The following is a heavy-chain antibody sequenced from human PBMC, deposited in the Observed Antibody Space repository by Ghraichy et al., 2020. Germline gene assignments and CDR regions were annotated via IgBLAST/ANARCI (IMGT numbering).Heavy chain of an antibody. D-gene: IGHD2-15*01. Sequence: GGSLRLSCAASGFTFSSYGMSWVRQAPGKGLEWVSTLSGSGGSTYYADSVYGRFTISRDNPKTTMYLQMNSLRAEDTAVYYCARRYCSGGSCYFDYWGQGTLVIVSA. J-gene: IGHJ4*02. CDR3: ARRYCSGGSCYFDY. V-gene: IGHV3-23*01. CDR2: LSGSGGST. CDR1: GFTFSSYG.